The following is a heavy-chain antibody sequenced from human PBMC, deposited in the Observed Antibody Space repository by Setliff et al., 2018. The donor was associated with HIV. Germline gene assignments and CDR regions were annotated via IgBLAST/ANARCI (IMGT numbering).Heavy chain of an antibody. CDR2: IYYSGST. V-gene: IGHV4-31*03. D-gene: IGHD7-27*01. CDR1: GGSISSGGYY. Sequence: SETLSLTCTVSGGSISSGGYYWSWSRQHPGKGLEWIGNIYYSGSTYYNPSLTSRATISVDTSKNHFSLKLTSVTAADTAVYYCARALGIGGWYFDLWVPETLLVTVSS. J-gene: IGHJ2*01. CDR3: ARALGIGGWYFDL.